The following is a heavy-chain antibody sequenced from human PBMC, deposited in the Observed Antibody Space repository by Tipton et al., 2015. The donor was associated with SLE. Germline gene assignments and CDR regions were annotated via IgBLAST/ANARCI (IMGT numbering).Heavy chain of an antibody. D-gene: IGHD2-2*01. CDR2: ISYDGSNK. CDR1: GFTFSSYA. Sequence: RSLRLSCAASGFTFSSYAMHWVRQAPGKGLEWVAVISYDGSNKYYADSVKGRFTISRDNSKNTLYLQMNSLRAEDTAVYYCARAKEDIVVVPAAIPDYWGQGTLVTVSS. CDR3: ARAKEDIVVVPAAIPDY. V-gene: IGHV3-30*04. J-gene: IGHJ4*02.